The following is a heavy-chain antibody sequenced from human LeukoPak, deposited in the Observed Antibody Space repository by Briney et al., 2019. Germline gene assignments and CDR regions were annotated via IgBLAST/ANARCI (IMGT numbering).Heavy chain of an antibody. J-gene: IGHJ4*02. Sequence: SVKVSCKASGGTFSSYAISWVRQAPGQRLEWMGGIIPIFGTANYAQKFQGRVTITADESTSTAYMELSSLRSEDTAVYYCARGINYYDSSGYYLKDRYYFDYWGQGTLVTVSS. CDR3: ARGINYYDSSGYYLKDRYYFDY. D-gene: IGHD3-22*01. CDR2: IIPIFGTA. CDR1: GGTFSSYA. V-gene: IGHV1-69*13.